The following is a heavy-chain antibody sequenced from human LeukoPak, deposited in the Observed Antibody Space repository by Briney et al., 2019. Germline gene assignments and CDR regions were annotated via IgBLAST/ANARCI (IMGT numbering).Heavy chain of an antibody. D-gene: IGHD3-10*01. J-gene: IGHJ4*02. CDR1: GYTFTSYG. V-gene: IGHV1-18*01. Sequence: ASVKVSCKASGYTFTSYGISWVRQAPGQGLEWMGWISAYNGHTKYAQKFQGRVTVTTDTSTSTAYMELRSLRSDDTAVYYCAREGYWGTYYNAQASDYWGQGTLVTVSS. CDR2: ISAYNGHT. CDR3: AREGYWGTYYNAQASDY.